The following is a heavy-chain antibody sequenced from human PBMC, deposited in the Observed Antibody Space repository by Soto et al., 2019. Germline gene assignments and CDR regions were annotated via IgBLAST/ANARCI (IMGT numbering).Heavy chain of an antibody. Sequence: QVQLQESGPGLVKPSETLSLTCTVSGGSISSYYWSWIRQPPGKGLEWIGYIYYSGSTNYNPSLKSRVTISVDTSKNQFTLKVSGVTAADTSVYYCAAWAQYGDYVGQFYWGQGTLVTVSS. CDR2: IYYSGST. D-gene: IGHD4-17*01. CDR3: AAWAQYGDYVGQFY. J-gene: IGHJ4*02. CDR1: GGSISSYY. V-gene: IGHV4-59*01.